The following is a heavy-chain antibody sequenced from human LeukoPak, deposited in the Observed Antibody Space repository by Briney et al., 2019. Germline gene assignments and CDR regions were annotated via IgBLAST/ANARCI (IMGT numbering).Heavy chain of an antibody. CDR1: GGSISGYY. CDR3: ARLPMVRGVTEYYFDY. V-gene: IGHV4-59*01. J-gene: IGHJ4*02. Sequence: SETLSLTCSVSGGSISGYYWSWIRQPPGKGLEWIGYIHYSGNTNYNPSLKSRGTISVDTSKNQFSLDLYSVTAADTAVYYCARLPMVRGVTEYYFDYWGQGTLVTVSS. D-gene: IGHD3-10*01. CDR2: IHYSGNT.